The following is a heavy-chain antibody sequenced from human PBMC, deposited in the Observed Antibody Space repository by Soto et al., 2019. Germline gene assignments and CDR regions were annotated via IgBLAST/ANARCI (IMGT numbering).Heavy chain of an antibody. J-gene: IGHJ4*02. D-gene: IGHD6-6*01. Sequence: SETLSLTCRVSGGSMSGYYWSWIRQAPGKGLEWIGYVYYTGSTSYNPSLQSRVTISFDTSNKQFSLSLRLVTAADTAVYFCARSIAVPSSHIDHWGQGIRVTVSS. V-gene: IGHV4-59*01. CDR1: GGSMSGYY. CDR3: ARSIAVPSSHIDH. CDR2: VYYTGST.